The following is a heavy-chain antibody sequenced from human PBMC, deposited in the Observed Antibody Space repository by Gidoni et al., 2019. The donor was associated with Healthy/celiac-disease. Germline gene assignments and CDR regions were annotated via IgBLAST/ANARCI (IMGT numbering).Heavy chain of an antibody. CDR1: GYTFTRYY. V-gene: IGHV1-46*01. J-gene: IGHJ6*02. CDR3: ARVNSSDYYYYGMDV. D-gene: IGHD1-20*01. CDR2: TNPSGGST. Sequence: QVQLLQSGAEVKKPGASVKVSCKASGYTFTRYYMHWVRQAPGQGLEWMEITNPSGGSTSYAKKFQGRVTMTRDTSTSTVDMELSSLRAEDTAVYYCARVNSSDYYYYGMDVWGQGTTVTVSS.